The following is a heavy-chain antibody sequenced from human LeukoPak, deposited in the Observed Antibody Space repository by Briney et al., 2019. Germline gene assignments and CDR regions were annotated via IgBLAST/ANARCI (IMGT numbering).Heavy chain of an antibody. J-gene: IGHJ3*02. D-gene: IGHD3-9*01. CDR2: LSKSGNT. CDR3: ARARYVDSFYAFDI. Sequence: SETLSLTRTVSGGSISSYYWSWIRLPPGKGLEWIGYLSKSGNTNYSPSLKSRVTIFGDTSKNQFFLKLSSVTAADTAVYYCARARYVDSFYAFDIWGQGTLVTVSS. CDR1: GGSISSYY. V-gene: IGHV4-59*01.